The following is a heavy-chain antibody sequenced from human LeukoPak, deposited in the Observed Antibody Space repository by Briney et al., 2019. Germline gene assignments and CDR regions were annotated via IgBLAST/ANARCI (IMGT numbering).Heavy chain of an antibody. D-gene: IGHD6-13*01. CDR2: INHSGST. CDR3: AKGIAAAVPDY. V-gene: IGHV4-34*01. Sequence: SETLSLTCAVYGGSFSGYYWSWIRQPPGKGLEWIGEINHSGSTNYNPSLKSRVTISVDTSKNQFSLKLSSVTAADTAVYYCAKGIAAAVPDYWGQGTLVTVSS. J-gene: IGHJ4*02. CDR1: GGSFSGYY.